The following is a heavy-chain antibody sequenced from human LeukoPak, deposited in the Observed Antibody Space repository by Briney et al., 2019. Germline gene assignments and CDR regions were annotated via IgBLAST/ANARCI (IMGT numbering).Heavy chain of an antibody. CDR1: GFTFSSYA. V-gene: IGHV3-30*04. CDR2: ISYDGSNK. CDR3: SKDRLIVVVTAGYHDAFDI. J-gene: IGHJ3*02. D-gene: IGHD2-15*01. Sequence: PGGSLRLSCAASGFTFSSYAMHWVRQAPGKGLEWVAVISYDGSNKYYADSVKGRFTISRDNSKNTLYLQMNSLRAEDTAVYYCSKDRLIVVVTAGYHDAFDIWGQRTMVTVSS.